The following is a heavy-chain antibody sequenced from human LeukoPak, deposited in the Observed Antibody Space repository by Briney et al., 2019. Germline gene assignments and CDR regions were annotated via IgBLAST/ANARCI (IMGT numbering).Heavy chain of an antibody. V-gene: IGHV3-7*01. CDR1: GFIFGNYW. J-gene: IGHJ4*02. CDR3: VRDIPYVGSFLYFDY. D-gene: IGHD1-26*01. Sequence: GGSLRLSCVGSGFIFGNYWMSWVRQAPGKGLEWVAHINQAGSEKYYMDSVKGRFTISRDNAKSSLSLQMNGLRVEDTALYYCVRDIPYVGSFLYFDYWGQGALVTVSS. CDR2: INQAGSEK.